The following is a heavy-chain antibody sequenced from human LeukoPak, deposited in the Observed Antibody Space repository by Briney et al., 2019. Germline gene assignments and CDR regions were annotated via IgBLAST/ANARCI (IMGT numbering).Heavy chain of an antibody. CDR1: GASISRGTYH. D-gene: IGHD5-18*01. V-gene: IGHV4-61*02. CDR3: AREDADTGSDY. Sequence: PSETLSLTCSVSGASISRGTYHWSWIRQAAGKGLEWIGRIYSSGAPSYNPSLQSRVTISGDTSKNQFALKLTSVTAADTAVYYCAREDADTGSDYWGQGILVTVSS. CDR2: IYSSGAP. J-gene: IGHJ4*02.